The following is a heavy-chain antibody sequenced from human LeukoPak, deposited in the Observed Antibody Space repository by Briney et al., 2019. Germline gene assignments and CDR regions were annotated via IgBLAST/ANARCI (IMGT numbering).Heavy chain of an antibody. CDR1: GFSFSSYW. J-gene: IGHJ4*02. V-gene: IGHV3-7*01. Sequence: PGGSLRLSCEGSGFSFSSYWMTWVRQLPGKGPEWVANIRQDESERYFADSVKGRFTISRDNAKNSLYLQMNSLRAEDTAVYYCARENGRGVISPYYDLWGQGTLVTVTS. CDR3: ARENGRGVISPYYDL. D-gene: IGHD3-10*01. CDR2: IRQDESER.